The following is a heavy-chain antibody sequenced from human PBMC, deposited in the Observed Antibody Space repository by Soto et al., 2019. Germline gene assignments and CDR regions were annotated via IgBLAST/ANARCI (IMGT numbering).Heavy chain of an antibody. CDR2: IIPIFGTA. CDR3: ATYNTYYDFWSGYPILNWFDP. D-gene: IGHD3-3*01. V-gene: IGHV1-69*13. J-gene: IGHJ5*02. CDR1: GGTFSSYA. Sequence: ASVKVSCKASGGTFSSYAISWVRQAPGQGLEWMGGIIPIFGTANYAQKFQGRVTITADESTSTAYMELSSLRSEDTAVYYCATYNTYYDFWSGYPILNWFDPWGQGTLVTVSS.